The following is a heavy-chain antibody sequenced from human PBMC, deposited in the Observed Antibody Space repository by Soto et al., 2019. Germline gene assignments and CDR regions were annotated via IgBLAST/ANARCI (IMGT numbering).Heavy chain of an antibody. D-gene: IGHD3-10*01. CDR2: TSYDESSK. CDR1: GFTFSTYA. CDR3: ARVMTTGNFYFDF. J-gene: IGHJ4*02. V-gene: IGHV3-30-3*01. Sequence: QVQLVESGGGVVQPGRSLRLSCAASGFTFSTYAMHWVRQAPGKGLEWVALTSYDESSKHYADSVNGRFTISRDNFKNTLYLQMNTLRAEDTAVYFCARVMTTGNFYFDFWGQGTLVTVSS.